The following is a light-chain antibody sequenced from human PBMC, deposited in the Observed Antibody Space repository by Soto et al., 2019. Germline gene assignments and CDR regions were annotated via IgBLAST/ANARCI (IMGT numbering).Light chain of an antibody. CDR3: QQSYSSPPIT. CDR2: GAS. CDR1: QNINNN. Sequence: DIQMTHSLSTLPASVGDTVTITCRASQNINNNLNWYQQKPGKAPKLLVYGASSLQSGVPSRFSGSGSGTEFTLTISSLQPEDFATYYCQQSYSSPPITFGQGTRLEN. V-gene: IGKV1-39*01. J-gene: IGKJ5*01.